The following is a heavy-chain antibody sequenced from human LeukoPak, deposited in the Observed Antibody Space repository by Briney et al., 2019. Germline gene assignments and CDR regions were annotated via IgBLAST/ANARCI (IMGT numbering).Heavy chain of an antibody. V-gene: IGHV1-69*13. Sequence: SVKVSCKASGGTFSSYAISWVRQAPGQGLEWMGGIIPIFGTANYAQKFQGRVTITADESTSTAYMELSSLRSEDTAVYYCARDKQHLAYYYYGMDVWGQGTTVTVSS. CDR3: ARDKQHLAYYYYGMDV. CDR1: GGTFSSYA. D-gene: IGHD6-13*01. J-gene: IGHJ6*02. CDR2: IIPIFGTA.